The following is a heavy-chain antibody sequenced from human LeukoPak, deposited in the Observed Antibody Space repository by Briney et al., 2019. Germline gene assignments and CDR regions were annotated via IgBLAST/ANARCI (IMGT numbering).Heavy chain of an antibody. CDR2: IKQDETPK. D-gene: IGHD4-17*01. CDR3: VRGPNYGDYVDFLDY. CDR1: GFTFSSYG. Sequence: GRSLRLSCAASGFTFSSYGMHWVRRAPGKGLEWVASIKQDETPKYNVNLVKGRFTISRDNAKTSLYLQMNSLGVDDTSVYYCVRGPNYGDYVDFLDYWGQGTLVTVSS. V-gene: IGHV3-7*01. J-gene: IGHJ4*02.